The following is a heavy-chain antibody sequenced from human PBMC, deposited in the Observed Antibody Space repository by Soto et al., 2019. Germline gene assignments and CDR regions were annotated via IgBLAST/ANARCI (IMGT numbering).Heavy chain of an antibody. Sequence: EVELVETGGGLIQPGGSLRLSCAVSGFTVSSNSMSWVRQAPGKGLEWVSLIYADGGTYYGDSVKGRFTISRDTSKNTVSLQMTSLRADDTAVYYCARDNSILGAPFQDWGQGTLVTVYS. CDR1: GFTVSSNS. V-gene: IGHV3-53*02. J-gene: IGHJ1*01. CDR3: ARDNSILGAPFQD. CDR2: IYADGGT. D-gene: IGHD3-16*01.